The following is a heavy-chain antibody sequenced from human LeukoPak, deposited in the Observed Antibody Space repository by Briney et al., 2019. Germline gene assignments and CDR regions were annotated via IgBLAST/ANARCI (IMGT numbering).Heavy chain of an antibody. CDR3: ARDRESGSYSIYYFDY. CDR2: IYTSGST. Sequence: SETLSLTCTVSGGSISSGSYYWSWIRQPAGKGLEWIGRIYTSGSTNYNPSLKSRVTISVDTSKNQFSLKLSSVTAADTAVYYCARDRESGSYSIYYFDYWGQGTLVTVSS. D-gene: IGHD1-26*01. V-gene: IGHV4-61*02. J-gene: IGHJ4*02. CDR1: GGSISSGSYY.